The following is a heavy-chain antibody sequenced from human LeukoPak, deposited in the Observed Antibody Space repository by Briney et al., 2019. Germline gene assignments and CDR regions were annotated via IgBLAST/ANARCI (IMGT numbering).Heavy chain of an antibody. CDR2: IYYSGST. CDR1: GGSISSYY. CDR3: ARTSIAAAGSTDY. J-gene: IGHJ4*02. V-gene: IGHV4-59*12. Sequence: SETLSLTCTVSGGSISSYYWSWIRQPPGKGLEWIGYIYYSGSTNYNPSLKSRVTISVDTSKNQFSLKLSSVTAADTAVYYCARTSIAAAGSTDYWGQGTLVTVSS. D-gene: IGHD6-13*01.